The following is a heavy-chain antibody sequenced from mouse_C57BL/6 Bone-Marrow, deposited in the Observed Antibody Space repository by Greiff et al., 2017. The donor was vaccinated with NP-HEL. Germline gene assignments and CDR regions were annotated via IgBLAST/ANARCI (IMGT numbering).Heavy chain of an antibody. Sequence: EVQGVESGGELVKPGGSLKLSCAASGFTFSSYGMSWGRQTPDKRLEWVATISSGGRYTYYPDSVKGRFTISRDNAKNTLYLQMSSLKSEDTAMYYCARHYSNYDAYWGQGTLVTVSA. CDR3: ARHYSNYDAY. V-gene: IGHV5-6*01. CDR1: GFTFSSYG. D-gene: IGHD2-5*01. J-gene: IGHJ3*01. CDR2: ISSGGRYT.